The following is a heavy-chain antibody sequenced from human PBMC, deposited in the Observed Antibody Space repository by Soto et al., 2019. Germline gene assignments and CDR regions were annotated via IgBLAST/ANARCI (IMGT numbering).Heavy chain of an antibody. Sequence: QVQLQESGPGLVKPSETLSLTCTVSGGSVSSGGYYWSWIRQPPGKGLEWIGYIYSSGSTNYNPSLKSRVTISLDTSKNQFSLNLSSAAAADTAVYYCARKRLRSSGRYFDYWGQGTLVTVSS. J-gene: IGHJ4*02. CDR3: ARKRLRSSGRYFDY. V-gene: IGHV4-61*08. CDR1: GGSVSSGGYY. D-gene: IGHD6-19*01. CDR2: IYSSGST.